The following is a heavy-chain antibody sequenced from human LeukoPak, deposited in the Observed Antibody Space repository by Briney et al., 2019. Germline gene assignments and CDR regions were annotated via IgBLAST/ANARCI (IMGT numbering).Heavy chain of an antibody. J-gene: IGHJ4*02. CDR3: AREGGVFHYYDSSGYPSDPAFDY. D-gene: IGHD3-22*01. CDR1: GGSISSGSYY. CDR2: IYTSGST. V-gene: IGHV4-61*02. Sequence: SETLSLTCTVSGGSISSGSYYWSWIRQPAGKGLEWIGRIYTSGSTNYNPSLKSRVTISVDTSKNQFSLKLSSVTAADTAVYYCAREGGVFHYYDSSGYPSDPAFDYWGQGTLVTVSS.